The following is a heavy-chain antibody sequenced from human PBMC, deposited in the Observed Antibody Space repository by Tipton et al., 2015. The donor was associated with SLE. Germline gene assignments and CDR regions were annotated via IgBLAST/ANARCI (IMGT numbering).Heavy chain of an antibody. D-gene: IGHD1-26*01. CDR2: ISSSGSTI. CDR3: ARDSRSIVGATGFDY. CDR1: GFTFSSYE. V-gene: IGHV3-48*03. Sequence: SLRLSCAASGFTFSSYEMNWVRQAPGKGLEWVSYISSSGSTIYYADPVKGRFTISRDNAKNSLYLQMNSLRAEDTAVYYCARDSRSIVGATGFDYWGQGTLVTVSS. J-gene: IGHJ4*02.